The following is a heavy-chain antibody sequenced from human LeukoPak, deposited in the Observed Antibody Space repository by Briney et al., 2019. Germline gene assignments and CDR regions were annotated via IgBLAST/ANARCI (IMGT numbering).Heavy chain of an antibody. CDR1: GFTFSSYS. Sequence: GGSLRLSCAASGFTFSSYSMNWVRQAPGKGLEWVSSISSSSSYIYYADSVKGRFTISRDNAKNSLYLQMNSLRAEDAAVYYCARDSQRDIVVVPAAIYNYWGQGTLVTVSS. D-gene: IGHD2-2*02. J-gene: IGHJ4*02. CDR3: ARDSQRDIVVVPAAIYNY. CDR2: ISSSSSYI. V-gene: IGHV3-21*01.